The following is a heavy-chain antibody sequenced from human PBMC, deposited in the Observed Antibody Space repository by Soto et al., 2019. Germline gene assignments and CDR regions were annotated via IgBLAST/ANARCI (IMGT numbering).Heavy chain of an antibody. CDR3: ARRKSVPAAWAFYFDY. J-gene: IGHJ4*02. CDR1: GLTFSSYE. CDR2: ITTGGGTI. Sequence: GGSLRLSCAASGLTFSSYEMNWVRQAPGKGLEWLSYITTGGGTIYYADSAKGRFTISRDNAKNSLYLQMNSLRAEDTAVYYCARRKSVPAAWAFYFDYWGQGALVTVSS. D-gene: IGHD2-2*01. V-gene: IGHV3-48*03.